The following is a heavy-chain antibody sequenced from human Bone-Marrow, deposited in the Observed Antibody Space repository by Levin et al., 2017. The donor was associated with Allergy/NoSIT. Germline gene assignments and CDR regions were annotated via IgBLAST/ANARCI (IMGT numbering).Heavy chain of an antibody. J-gene: IGHJ6*03. CDR3: TFESRQQKPPPFYFYYTDV. CDR1: GFTNKGSA. CDR2: IRGEVT. Sequence: PGGSLRLSCAISGFTNKGSAIHWVRQASGKGLEWVGVIRGEVTEYAASVGGRFTISRDASSTTTYLQMSDLKAEDTAVYFCTFESRQQKPPPFYFYYTDVWGKGTTVTVTS. D-gene: IGHD6-13*01. V-gene: IGHV3-73*01.